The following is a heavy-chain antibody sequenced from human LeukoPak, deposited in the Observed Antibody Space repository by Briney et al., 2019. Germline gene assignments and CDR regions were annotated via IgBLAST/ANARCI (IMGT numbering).Heavy chain of an antibody. CDR2: INPNNGDT. Sequence: ASVKVSCKASGYTFTGYYIHWVRQAPGQGLEWMGWINPNNGDTNFAQKFQGRVTMTRNTSISTAYMELSSLRSEDTAVYYCARGRSVLWFGELWRGNDAFDIWGQGTMVTVSS. CDR1: GYTFTGYY. CDR3: ARGRSVLWFGELWRGNDAFDI. D-gene: IGHD3-10*01. V-gene: IGHV1-2*02. J-gene: IGHJ3*02.